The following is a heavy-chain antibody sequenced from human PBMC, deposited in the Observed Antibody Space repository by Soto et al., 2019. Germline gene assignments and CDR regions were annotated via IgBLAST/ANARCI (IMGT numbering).Heavy chain of an antibody. CDR2: IYYSGST. CDR1: GGSISSSSYY. Sequence: SETLSLTCTVSGGSISSSSYYWGWILHPPGKGLEWIGSIYYSGSTYYNPSLKSRVTIPVDTSKNQSSLKLSSVTAADTAVYYCARHGQCLVRNAFDIWGQGTRVTVS. CDR3: ARHGQCLVRNAFDI. D-gene: IGHD6-19*01. J-gene: IGHJ3*02. V-gene: IGHV4-39*01.